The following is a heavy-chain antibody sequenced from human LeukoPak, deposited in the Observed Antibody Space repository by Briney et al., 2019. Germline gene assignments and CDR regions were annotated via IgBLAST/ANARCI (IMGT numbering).Heavy chain of an antibody. Sequence: SETLTLTCTVSGDSFSSYDRSWIRQPPGKGLEWIGYIYDSGSTNYNPCFKSRVTISVDTSKNQFSLKLSSVTAADTAVYYCARGGSGYDSFYYYGMDVWGQGTSVTVSS. CDR1: GDSFSSYD. J-gene: IGHJ6*02. V-gene: IGHV4-59*01. CDR3: ARGGSGYDSFYYYGMDV. D-gene: IGHD5-12*01. CDR2: IYDSGST.